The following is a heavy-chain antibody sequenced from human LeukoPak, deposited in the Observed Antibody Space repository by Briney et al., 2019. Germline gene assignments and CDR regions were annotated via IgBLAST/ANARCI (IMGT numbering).Heavy chain of an antibody. D-gene: IGHD3-22*01. V-gene: IGHV3-30*02. CDR2: IRYDGSNK. CDR1: GFTFSSYG. Sequence: GGSLRLSCAASGFTFSSYGMHWVRQAPGKGLEWVAFIRYDGSNKYYADSVKGRFTISRDNSKNTLYLQMNSLRAEDTAVYYCAKGPLDDSIEFDYWGQGTLVTVYS. J-gene: IGHJ4*02. CDR3: AKGPLDDSIEFDY.